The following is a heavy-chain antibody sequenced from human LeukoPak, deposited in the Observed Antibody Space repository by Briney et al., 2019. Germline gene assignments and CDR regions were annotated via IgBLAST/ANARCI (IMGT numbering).Heavy chain of an antibody. Sequence: SETLSLTCAVYGGSFSGYYWSWIRQPPGKGLDWIGYIYYSGSTSYNPSLKSRVTISLDTSKNQFSLKLSSVTAADTALYYCARALYYYYMDVWGKGTTVTISS. V-gene: IGHV4-59*01. J-gene: IGHJ6*03. CDR3: ARALYYYYMDV. CDR2: IYYSGST. CDR1: GGSFSGYY.